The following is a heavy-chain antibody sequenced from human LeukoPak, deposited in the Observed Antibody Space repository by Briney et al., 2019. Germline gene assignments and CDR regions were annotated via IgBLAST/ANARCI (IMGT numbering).Heavy chain of an antibody. Sequence: SETLSLTCAVSGVSISSSNWWSWVRQPPGKGLEWIGEIYHSGSTNYNPSLKSRVTISVDKSKNQFSLKLSSVTAADTAVYYCAREGNIVATKALVYWGQGTLVTVSS. CDR1: GVSISSSNW. CDR2: IYHSGST. V-gene: IGHV4-4*02. CDR3: AREGNIVATKALVY. D-gene: IGHD5-12*01. J-gene: IGHJ4*02.